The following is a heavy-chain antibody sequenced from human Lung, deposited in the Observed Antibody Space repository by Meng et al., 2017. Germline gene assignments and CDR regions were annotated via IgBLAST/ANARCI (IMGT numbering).Heavy chain of an antibody. CDR3: ARGPTTMAHDFDY. CDR1: GGSFSDYY. V-gene: IGHV4-34*01. CDR2: INHSGST. J-gene: IGHJ4*02. D-gene: IGHD4-11*01. Sequence: QVQLQAWGAGLLKPSATLSLPCVVSGGSFSDYYWSWIRQPPGKGLEWIGEINHSGSTNYNPSLESRATISVDTSQNNLSLKLSSVTAADSAVYYCARGPTTMAHDFDYWGQGTLVTVSS.